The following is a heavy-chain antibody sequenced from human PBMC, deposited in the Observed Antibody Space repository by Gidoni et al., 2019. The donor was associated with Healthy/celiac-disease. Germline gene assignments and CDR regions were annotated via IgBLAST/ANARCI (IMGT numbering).Heavy chain of an antibody. CDR2: ISAYNGNT. Sequence: QVQLVPSGAEVKKPGSSVKVSCKASGYTFTSYGISWVRQAPGQGLEWMGWISAYNGNTNYAQKLQGRVTMTTDTAVYYCARGAVYDFWSGYRYYFDYWGQGTLVTVSS. J-gene: IGHJ4*02. CDR1: GYTFTSYG. CDR3: Y. V-gene: IGHV1-18*04. D-gene: IGHD3-3*01.